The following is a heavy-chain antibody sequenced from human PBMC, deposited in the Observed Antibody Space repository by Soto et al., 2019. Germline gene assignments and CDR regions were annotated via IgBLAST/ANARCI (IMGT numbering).Heavy chain of an antibody. CDR2: IWYDGSNK. D-gene: IGHD3-3*01. J-gene: IGHJ5*02. CDR1: GFTFSSYG. Sequence: QVQLVESGGGVVQPGRSLRLSCAASGFTFSSYGMHWVRQAPGKGLEWVAVIWYDGSNKYYADSVKGRFTISRDNSKNTLYLQMNSLSAEDTAVYYCARDGLEWFFSLGRWFDPWGQGTLVTVSS. V-gene: IGHV3-33*01. CDR3: ARDGLEWFFSLGRWFDP.